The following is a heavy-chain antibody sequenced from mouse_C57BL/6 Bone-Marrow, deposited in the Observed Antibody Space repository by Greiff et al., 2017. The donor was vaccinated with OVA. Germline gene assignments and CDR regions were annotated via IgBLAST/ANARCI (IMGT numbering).Heavy chain of an antibody. Sequence: QVQLQQSGPELVRPGVSVKISCKGSGYTFTDYAMHWVTQSHAKSLEWIGVISTYYGDASYHQKFKDKATMTVDKSASTAYMELARLTEEDSAVYYCARGYYEEKNYAMDYWGQGTSVTVSS. V-gene: IGHV1-67*01. J-gene: IGHJ4*01. D-gene: IGHD2-3*01. CDR1: GYTFTDYA. CDR2: ISTYYGDA. CDR3: ARGYYEEKNYAMDY.